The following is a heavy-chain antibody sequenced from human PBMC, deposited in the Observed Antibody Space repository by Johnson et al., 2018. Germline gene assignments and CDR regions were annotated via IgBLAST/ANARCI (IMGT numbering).Heavy chain of an antibody. J-gene: IGHJ3*02. Sequence: QVQLQESGPGLVKPSETLSLTCNVSGGSISSSFWSWLRQPPGKGLEWITYIHYSGNTNYNPSLKSRVTILLDTSKNQFSLKLSSGTAADTAVYYCAGGSGSSAYYVDAFDIWGQGTMVTVSS. CDR3: AGGSGSSAYYVDAFDI. V-gene: IGHV4-59*01. CDR1: GGSISSSF. CDR2: IHYSGNT. D-gene: IGHD3-22*01.